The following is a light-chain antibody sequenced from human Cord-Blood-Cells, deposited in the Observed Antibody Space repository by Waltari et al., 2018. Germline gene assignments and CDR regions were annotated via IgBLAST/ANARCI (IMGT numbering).Light chain of an antibody. CDR3: SSYTSSSTWV. J-gene: IGLJ3*02. Sequence: QSALTQPASVSGSPVQSTTISCTGTSSDVGGYNYVSWYQQHPGKAPKLMIYDVSNRPSGVSNRFSGSKSGNTASLTISGLQAEDEADYYCSSYTSSSTWVFGGGTKLTVL. CDR1: SSDVGGYNY. V-gene: IGLV2-14*03. CDR2: DVS.